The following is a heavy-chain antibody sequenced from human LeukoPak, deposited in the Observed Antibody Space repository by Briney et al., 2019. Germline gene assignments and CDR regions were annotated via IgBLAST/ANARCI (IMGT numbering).Heavy chain of an antibody. V-gene: IGHV1-46*01. CDR2: INPSGGTT. CDR3: ARDMFPSYSGYDRTLPDY. CDR1: GYIFTSYY. D-gene: IGHD5-12*01. J-gene: IGHJ4*02. Sequence: ASVKVSCKASGYIFTSYYMHWVRQAPGQGLEWIGIINPSGGTTSYAQKLQDRVTMTRDTSTSTVYMELSSLRSEDTAVYYCARDMFPSYSGYDRTLPDYWGQGTLVTVSS.